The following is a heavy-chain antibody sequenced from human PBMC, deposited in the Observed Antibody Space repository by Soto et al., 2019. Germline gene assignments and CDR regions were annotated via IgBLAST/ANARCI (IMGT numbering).Heavy chain of an antibody. J-gene: IGHJ6*02. CDR3: ARDRRDGSSVSCFASFYIGMDV. V-gene: IGHV3-53*01. CDR1: GFTVSSYY. D-gene: IGHD2-15*01. Sequence: GGSLRLSCAASGFTVSSYYMSWVRQAPGKGLEWVSAIYSGGSTYYTDSAEGRFTIFRDISKNTLYLQMNSLRVDDTAVYFCARDRRDGSSVSCFASFYIGMDVWGQGTTVTVSS. CDR2: IYSGGST.